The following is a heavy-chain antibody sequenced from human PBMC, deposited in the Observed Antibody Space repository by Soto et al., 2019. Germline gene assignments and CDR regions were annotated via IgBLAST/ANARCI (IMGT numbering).Heavy chain of an antibody. CDR1: GYTFTSYD. Sequence: ASVKVSCKASGYTFTSYDINWVRQATGQGLEWMGWMNPNSGNTVYAQKFQGRVTMTRNTSISTAYMELSRLRSEDTVVYYCARGWSWISPSYFPSYYYYCMDVWGQGTTVTVSS. CDR2: MNPNSGNT. CDR3: ARGWSWISPSYFPSYYYYCMDV. J-gene: IGHJ6*02. V-gene: IGHV1-8*01. D-gene: IGHD2-2*01.